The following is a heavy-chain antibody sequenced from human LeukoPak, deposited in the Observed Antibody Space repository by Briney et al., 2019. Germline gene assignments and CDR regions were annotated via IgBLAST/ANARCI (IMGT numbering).Heavy chain of an antibody. D-gene: IGHD1-26*01. V-gene: IGHV4-38-2*02. Sequence: KASETLSLTCAVSGYSISSGYYWGWIRQPPGKGLEWIGCKHHSGTTYNNQSLKSRVTILIDTSTNQFSPKLSSVTAADTAVYYCARDVSGSYDLWGQGILVTVSS. CDR3: ARDVSGSYDL. CDR1: GYSISSGYY. CDR2: KHHSGTT. J-gene: IGHJ4*02.